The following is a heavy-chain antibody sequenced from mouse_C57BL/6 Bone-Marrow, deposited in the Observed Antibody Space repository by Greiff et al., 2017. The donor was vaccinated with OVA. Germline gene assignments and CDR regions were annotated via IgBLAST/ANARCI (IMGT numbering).Heavy chain of an antibody. CDR1: GYAFTNYL. D-gene: IGHD2-1*01. Sequence: QVQLQQSGAELVRPGTSVKVSCKASGYAFTNYLIEWVKQRPGQGLEWIGVINPGSGGTNYNEKFKGKATLTADKSSSTAYMQLSSLTSEDSAVYFCARFGNYGYFDVWGTGTTVTVSS. J-gene: IGHJ1*03. CDR2: INPGSGGT. V-gene: IGHV1-54*01. CDR3: ARFGNYGYFDV.